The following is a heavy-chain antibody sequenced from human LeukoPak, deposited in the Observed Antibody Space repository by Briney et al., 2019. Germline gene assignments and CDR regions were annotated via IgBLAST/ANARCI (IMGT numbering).Heavy chain of an antibody. CDR3: ASWIGDY. CDR2: INSDGSST. Sequence: PGGSLRLACAAYGFTFSSYWMHWVRQAPGKGLVWVSRINSDGSSTRYADSVKGRFTISRDNAKNTQDLQINSLRAEDTAVYYCASWIGDYWGQGTLVTVSS. J-gene: IGHJ4*02. V-gene: IGHV3-74*01. CDR1: GFTFSSYW. D-gene: IGHD1-1*01.